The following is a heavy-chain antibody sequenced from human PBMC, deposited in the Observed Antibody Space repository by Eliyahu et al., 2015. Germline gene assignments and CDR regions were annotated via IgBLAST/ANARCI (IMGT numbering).Heavy chain of an antibody. J-gene: IGHJ4*02. D-gene: IGHD4-17*01. Sequence: QLQLQESGPGLVKPSETLSLTCTVSGXSIXSSSYYWGWIRQPPGKGLEWIGSIYYSGGASYNPSLKSRVTISVDTSKNQFSLKLSSVTAADTAVYYCARTTVTTFHFDYWGQGTLVTVSS. CDR2: IYYSGGA. CDR1: GXSIXSSSYY. CDR3: ARTTVTTFHFDY. V-gene: IGHV4-39*01.